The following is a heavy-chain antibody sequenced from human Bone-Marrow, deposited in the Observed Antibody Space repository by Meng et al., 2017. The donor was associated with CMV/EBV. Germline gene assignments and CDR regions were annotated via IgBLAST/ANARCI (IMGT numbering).Heavy chain of an antibody. V-gene: IGHV1-69*10. CDR1: GGTFSSYA. CDR3: ARDDGSYYGDGAFDI. D-gene: IGHD3-10*01. CDR2: IIPILGIA. J-gene: IGHJ3*02. Sequence: SVKVSCKASGGTFSSYAISWVRQAPGQGLEWMGGIIPILGIANYAQKFQGRVTITADKSTSTAYMELRSLRSDDTAVYYCARDDGSYYGDGAFDIWGQRTMVTVSS.